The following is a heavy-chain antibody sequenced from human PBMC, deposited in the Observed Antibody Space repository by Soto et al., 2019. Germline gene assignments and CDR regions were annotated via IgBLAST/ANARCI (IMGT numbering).Heavy chain of an antibody. J-gene: IGHJ4*02. CDR2: MNPNSGNT. CDR3: SRERAVAGLDY. CDR1: GYTFTSYD. D-gene: IGHD6-19*01. Sequence: QVQLVQSGAEVKKPGASVKVSCKASGYTFTSYDINWVRQATGQGLEWMGWMNPNSGNTGYAQKFQGRVTMTRNTSISTDYMELSRLRAEDTAVYYCSRERAVAGLDYWGQGALVTVSS. V-gene: IGHV1-8*01.